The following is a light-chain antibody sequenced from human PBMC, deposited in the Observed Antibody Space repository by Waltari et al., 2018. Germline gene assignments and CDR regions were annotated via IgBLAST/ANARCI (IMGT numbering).Light chain of an antibody. V-gene: IGKV1-12*01. CDR3: QQANSFPFT. J-gene: IGKJ3*01. CDR2: GAS. CDR1: QDVGCW. Sequence: DIQMTQSPSSVSASVGDRVISTCRATQDVGCWLAWYQQKPGKAPRQLIYGASTLQSGVPSRFSGSGSGTEFTLTISSLQPEDFATYYCQQANSFPFTFGPGTKVDIK.